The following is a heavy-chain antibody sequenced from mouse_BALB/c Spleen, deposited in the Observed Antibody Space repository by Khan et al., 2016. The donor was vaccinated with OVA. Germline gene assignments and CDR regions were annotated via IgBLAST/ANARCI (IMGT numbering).Heavy chain of an antibody. Sequence: QIQLVQSGPELKKPGETVKISCKASGYTLTDYGMNWVKQAPGKGLKWMGWINTYTGEATYADDFKGRFAFSLETSANTAYLQSNNLNTEDTAAYFCSRTNGNYWFAYWGQGTLVTVSA. J-gene: IGHJ3*01. CDR1: GYTLTDYG. CDR2: INTYTGEA. V-gene: IGHV9-3-1*01. D-gene: IGHD2-1*01. CDR3: SRTNGNYWFAY.